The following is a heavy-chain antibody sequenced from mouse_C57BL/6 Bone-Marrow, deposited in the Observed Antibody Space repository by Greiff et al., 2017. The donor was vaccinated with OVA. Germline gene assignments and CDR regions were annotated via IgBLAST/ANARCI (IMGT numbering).Heavy chain of an antibody. CDR2: IHPNSGST. J-gene: IGHJ3*01. Sequence: QVQLQQPGAELVKPGASVKLSCKASGYTFTSYWMHWVKQRPGQGLEWIGMIHPNSGSTNYNEKFKSKATLTVDKSSSTAYMQLSSLTSEDSAVYACARPSYYYGSSYVSYWGQGTLVTVSA. V-gene: IGHV1-64*01. CDR3: ARPSYYYGSSYVSY. D-gene: IGHD1-1*01. CDR1: GYTFTSYW.